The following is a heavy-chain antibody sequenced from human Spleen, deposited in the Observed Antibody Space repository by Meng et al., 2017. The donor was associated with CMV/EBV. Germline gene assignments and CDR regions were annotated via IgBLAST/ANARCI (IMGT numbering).Heavy chain of an antibody. J-gene: IGHJ2*01. CDR1: FTVRGNY. D-gene: IGHD3-10*01. V-gene: IGHV3-66*02. Sequence: FTVRGNYMGWVRQAPGKGLEWVSVIYSGGSTYYADSVKGRFTISRDNSKNTLYLQMNSLRAEDTAVYYCAREEGLLWFGEYGYFDLWGRGTLVTVSS. CDR3: AREEGLLWFGEYGYFDL. CDR2: IYSGGST.